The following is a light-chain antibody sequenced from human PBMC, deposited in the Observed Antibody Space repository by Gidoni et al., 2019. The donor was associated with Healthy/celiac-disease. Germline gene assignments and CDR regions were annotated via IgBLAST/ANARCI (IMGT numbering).Light chain of an antibody. CDR3: NSRDSSGNHLGVV. V-gene: IGLV3-19*01. J-gene: IGLJ2*01. CDR1: SLRSYY. Sequence: SSELTQDPAVSVALGQTVRITCPGASLRSYYASWYQQKPGQAPVLVIYGKNNRPSGLPDRFSGSSSGNTASLTITGAQAEDEADYYCNSRDSSGNHLGVVFGGGTKLTVL. CDR2: GKN.